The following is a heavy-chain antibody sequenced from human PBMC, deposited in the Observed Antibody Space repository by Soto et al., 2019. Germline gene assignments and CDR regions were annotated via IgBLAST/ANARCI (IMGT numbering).Heavy chain of an antibody. J-gene: IGHJ1*01. CDR2: IYKTGST. CDR1: GFSISFGNYY. V-gene: IGHV4-61*01. D-gene: IGHD7-27*01. Sequence: QLQESGPGLVKPSETLSLTCSVSGFSISFGNYYWTWMRQPPGKGLELIGYIYKTGSTQYNPSLTSRVSISVDVSKDQFSLNLSSVTAADTAVYYCARNGDIWGQGTLVTVSS. CDR3: ARNGDI.